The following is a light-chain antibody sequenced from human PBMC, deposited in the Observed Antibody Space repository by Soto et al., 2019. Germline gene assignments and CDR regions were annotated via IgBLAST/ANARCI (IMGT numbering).Light chain of an antibody. V-gene: IGLV2-14*01. J-gene: IGLJ1*01. CDR2: DVT. CDR1: SSDVGGYKY. CDR3: SSYTSSTTLV. Sequence: QSALTQPASVSGSPGQSITISCTGTSSDVGGYKYVSWYQQHPGKAPKLLINDVTDRPSGVSNRFSGSTSGNTASLTISGLQAGDEADYYCSSYTSSTTLVFGTGTQLTVL.